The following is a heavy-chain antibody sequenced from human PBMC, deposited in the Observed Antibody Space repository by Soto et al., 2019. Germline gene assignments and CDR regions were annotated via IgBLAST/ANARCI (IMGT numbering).Heavy chain of an antibody. V-gene: IGHV4-59*01. Sequence: QVQLQESGPGLVRPSETLSLTCTVSGGSLSSYYWSWIRQSPGKGLEWIGYIYYTGSTKFHPSLKSRVTISVDRSKNQFSLNLSSLTAADTAVYYCARESLGDYDPSTYPIDYCAYWGRGTLVTVSS. CDR2: IYYTGST. CDR1: GGSLSSYY. D-gene: IGHD4-17*01. CDR3: ARESLGDYDPSTYPIDYCAY. J-gene: IGHJ4*02.